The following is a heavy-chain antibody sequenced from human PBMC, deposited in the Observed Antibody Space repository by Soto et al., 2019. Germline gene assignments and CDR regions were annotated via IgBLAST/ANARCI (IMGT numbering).Heavy chain of an antibody. D-gene: IGHD3-22*01. CDR1: GGSFSDYS. CDR2: INHSGST. V-gene: IGHV4-34*01. Sequence: SETLSLTCAVYGGSFSDYSWTWIRQPPGKGLEWIGEINHSGSTYYNPSLKSRVSISLDTSKNQFSLKLSSVTAADTAVYYCARTYDGSGPNSGGYGFDILGQGTMVT. CDR3: ARTYDGSGPNSGGYGFDI. J-gene: IGHJ3*02.